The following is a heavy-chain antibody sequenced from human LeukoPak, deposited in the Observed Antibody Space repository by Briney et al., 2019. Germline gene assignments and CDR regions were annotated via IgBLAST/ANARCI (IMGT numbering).Heavy chain of an antibody. CDR1: GGSFSGYY. CDR2: INHSGST. D-gene: IGHD2-2*01. J-gene: IGHJ4*02. V-gene: IGHV4-34*01. Sequence: PSETLSLTCAVYGGSFSGYYWSWTRQPPGKGLEWIGEINHSGSTNYNPSLKSRVSISVDTSKNQFSLKLNSVTAADTAVYYCARAPGAAIDWGQGTLVTVSS. CDR3: ARAPGAAID.